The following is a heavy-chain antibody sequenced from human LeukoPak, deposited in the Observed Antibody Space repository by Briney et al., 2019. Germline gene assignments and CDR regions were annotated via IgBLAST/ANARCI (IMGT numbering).Heavy chain of an antibody. Sequence: ASVKVSCKASGYTFTSYYMHWVRQAPGQGLEWMGIINPSGGSTSYAQKFQGRVTMTRDTSTSTAYMELSSLRSEDTAVYYCARMCSSWYFQIGVWFDPWGQGTLVTVSS. CDR1: GYTFTSYY. J-gene: IGHJ5*02. CDR3: ARMCSSWYFQIGVWFDP. V-gene: IGHV1-46*01. CDR2: INPSGGST. D-gene: IGHD6-13*01.